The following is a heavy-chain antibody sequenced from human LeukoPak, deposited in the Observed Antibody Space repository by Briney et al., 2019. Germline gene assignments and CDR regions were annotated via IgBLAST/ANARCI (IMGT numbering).Heavy chain of an antibody. CDR1: GFTFSSYA. J-gene: IGHJ3*02. V-gene: IGHV3-23*01. D-gene: IGHD6-19*01. CDR3: AKDLENGYSSAVEDDASDI. CDR2: ISGSGGST. Sequence: GGSLRLSCAASGFTFSSYAMSWVRQAPGKGLEWVSAISGSGGSTYYADSVKGRFTISRDNSKNTLYLQMNSLRAEDTAVYYCAKDLENGYSSAVEDDASDIWGQGTMVTVSS.